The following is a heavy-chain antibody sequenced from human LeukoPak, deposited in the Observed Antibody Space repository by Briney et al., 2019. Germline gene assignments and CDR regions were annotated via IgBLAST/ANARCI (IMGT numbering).Heavy chain of an antibody. V-gene: IGHV3-73*01. CDR1: GFTFSGSA. D-gene: IGHD6-13*01. CDR2: IRNKANSYAT. Sequence: GGSLRLSCAASGFTFSGSAVHWVRQASGKGLEWVGRIRNKANSYATACAASVNGRFTISRDDSKNTAYLHMNSLKIEDTAVYYCSRLIEAAGTSFDYWGQGTLVTVSS. J-gene: IGHJ4*02. CDR3: SRLIEAAGTSFDY.